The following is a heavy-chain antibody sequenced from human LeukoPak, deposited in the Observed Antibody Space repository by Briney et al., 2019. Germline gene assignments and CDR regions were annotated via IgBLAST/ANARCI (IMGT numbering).Heavy chain of an antibody. CDR3: TRDRTTITRGAFDI. CDR2: IHHSGSA. CDR1: GDSISGYY. Sequence: SETLSLTCIVSGDSISGYYWSWIRQPPGKGLEWIGDIHHSGSATYNPSLKSRVTISGDTSKNQFSLKLRSVTAADTAVYFCTRDRTTITRGAFDIWGQGTMVTVSS. D-gene: IGHD4-11*01. V-gene: IGHV4-59*01. J-gene: IGHJ3*02.